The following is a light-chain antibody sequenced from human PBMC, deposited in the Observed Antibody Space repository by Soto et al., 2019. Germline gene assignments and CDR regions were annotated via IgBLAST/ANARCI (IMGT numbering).Light chain of an antibody. CDR2: EVT. CDR1: SSDVGGYNY. CDR3: SSYADRNKFL. J-gene: IGLJ3*02. V-gene: IGLV2-8*01. Sequence: QSALTQPPSASGSPGQSVTISCTGTSSDVGGYNYVSWYQQHPGKAPKLIIHEVTKRPSGVPDRISGSKSGNTASLTASGLQAEDEADYYCSSYADRNKFLFGGGTKLTVL.